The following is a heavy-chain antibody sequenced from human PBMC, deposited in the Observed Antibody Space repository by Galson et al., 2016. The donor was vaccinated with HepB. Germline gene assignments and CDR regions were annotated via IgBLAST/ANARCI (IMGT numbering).Heavy chain of an antibody. D-gene: IGHD5/OR15-5a*01. V-gene: IGHV3-33*01. J-gene: IGHJ3*02. Sequence: SLRLSCAASGFPFGSYGMHWVRQAPGKGLEWVAIIWYDGSNENYAASVKGRFSISRDNSKKTLSLQMNSLRAEDTAVYYCVREMSTGEIDDGFDIWGQGTMVTVSS. CDR1: GFPFGSYG. CDR2: IWYDGSNE. CDR3: VREMSTGEIDDGFDI.